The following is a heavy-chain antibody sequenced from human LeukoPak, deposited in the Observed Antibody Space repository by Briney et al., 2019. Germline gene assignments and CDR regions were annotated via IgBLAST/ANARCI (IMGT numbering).Heavy chain of an antibody. CDR2: ISAYNGNT. Sequence: ASVKVSCKASGYTFTSYGISWVRQAPGQGLEWMGWISAYNGNTNYAQKLQGRVTMTTDTSTSTAYMELRSLRSDDTAVYYCASGPIYDFWSGYWSKHYYYGMDVWGQGTTVTVSS. CDR1: GYTFTSYG. V-gene: IGHV1-18*01. CDR3: ASGPIYDFWSGYWSKHYYYGMDV. J-gene: IGHJ6*02. D-gene: IGHD3-3*01.